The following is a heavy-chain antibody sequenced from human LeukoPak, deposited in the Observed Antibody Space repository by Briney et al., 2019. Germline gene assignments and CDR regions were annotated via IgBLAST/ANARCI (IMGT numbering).Heavy chain of an antibody. J-gene: IGHJ3*02. V-gene: IGHV4-59*08. Sequence: SETLSLTCTVSGGSISTYYWSWIRQPPGKGLEWIGFIYYSGSTNYNPSLKSRVTISVDTSKNQFSLKLGSVTAADTAVYYCAGRLWRRDGYNLSAFDIWGQGTMVTVSS. CDR1: GGSISTYY. D-gene: IGHD5-24*01. CDR3: AGRLWRRDGYNLSAFDI. CDR2: IYYSGST.